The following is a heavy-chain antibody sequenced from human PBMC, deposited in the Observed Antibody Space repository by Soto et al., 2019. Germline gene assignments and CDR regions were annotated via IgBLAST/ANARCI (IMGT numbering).Heavy chain of an antibody. D-gene: IGHD3-22*01. CDR1: GGTFSSYA. J-gene: IGHJ4*02. Sequence: SVKVSCKASGGTFSSYAIRWVRQAPGQGLEWMGGIIPIFGTANYAQKFQGRVTITADKSTSTAYMELSSLRAEDTAVYDCARDSEYYDSSGYYYPVYVYYWGQGTLVTVSS. V-gene: IGHV1-69*06. CDR3: ARDSEYYDSSGYYYPVYVYY. CDR2: IIPIFGTA.